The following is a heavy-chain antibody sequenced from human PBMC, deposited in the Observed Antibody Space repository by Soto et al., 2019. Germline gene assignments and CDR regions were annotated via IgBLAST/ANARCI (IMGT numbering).Heavy chain of an antibody. V-gene: IGHV3-30*19. D-gene: IGHD2-15*01. Sequence: QVQLVESGGGVVQPGRSLRLSCAASGFTFSSYGMHWVRQAPGKGLEWVAVIWYDGSNKYYADSVKGRFTISRDNSKNTLYLQMNSLRAEDTAVYYCARRMTHYYYYGMDVWGQGTTVTVSS. CDR2: IWYDGSNK. CDR3: ARRMTHYYYYGMDV. CDR1: GFTFSSYG. J-gene: IGHJ6*02.